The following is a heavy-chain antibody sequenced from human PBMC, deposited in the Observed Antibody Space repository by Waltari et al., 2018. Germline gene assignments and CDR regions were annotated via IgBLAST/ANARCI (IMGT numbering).Heavy chain of an antibody. CDR2: IYYSGST. CDR3: AREGIGSWISR. D-gene: IGHD6-13*01. V-gene: IGHV4-39*07. Sequence: QLQLQESGPGLVKPSETLSLPCTVSGGSISSSSYYCGWIRQPPGKGLEWIGSIYYSGSTYYNPSLKSRVTISVDTSKNQFSLKLSSVTAADTAVYYCAREGIGSWISRWGQGTLVTVSS. CDR1: GGSISSSSYY. J-gene: IGHJ4*02.